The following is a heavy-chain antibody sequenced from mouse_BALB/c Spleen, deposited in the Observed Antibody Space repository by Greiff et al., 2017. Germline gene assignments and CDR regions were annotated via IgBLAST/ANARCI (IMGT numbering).Heavy chain of an antibody. CDR1: GYTFTNYW. CDR2: IYPGGGYT. J-gene: IGHJ2*01. Sequence: VQLQQSGAELVRPGTSVKMSCKAAGYTFTNYWIGWVKQRPGHGLEWIGDIYPGGGYTYYNEKFKRKATQTVDKTSSTAYMQLSSLTSEDSLVYYSTMGRTLYFDYWGQGTTLTVSA. CDR3: TMGRTLYFDY. V-gene: IGHV1-63*02.